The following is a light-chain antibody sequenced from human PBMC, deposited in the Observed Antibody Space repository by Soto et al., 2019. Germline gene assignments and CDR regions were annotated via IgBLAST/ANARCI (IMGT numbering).Light chain of an antibody. V-gene: IGKV1-33*01. CDR1: QDITND. CDR3: QQYDNVPLT. J-gene: IGKJ4*01. CDR2: EAS. Sequence: DLQMTQSPSSLSASVGDRVTITCQASQDITNDLNWYQQKPGKAPKVLIYEASNLQTGVPSKFSGSGSGKDFTFTISSLQPEDIATYFCQQYDNVPLTFGGGTKVEIK.